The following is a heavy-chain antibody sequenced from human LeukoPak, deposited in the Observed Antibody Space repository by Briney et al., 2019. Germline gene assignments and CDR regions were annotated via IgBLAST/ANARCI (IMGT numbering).Heavy chain of an antibody. D-gene: IGHD3-10*01. J-gene: IGHJ4*02. CDR3: ARGTYGSGSYKY. CDR2: IYTSGST. CDR1: GYSISSGYY. V-gene: IGHV4-4*07. Sequence: SETLSLTCTVSGYSISSGYYWNWIRQPAGKGLEWIGRIYTSGSTNYNPSLKSRVTMSVDTSKNQFSLKLSSVTAADTAVYYCARGTYGSGSYKYWGQGTLVTVSS.